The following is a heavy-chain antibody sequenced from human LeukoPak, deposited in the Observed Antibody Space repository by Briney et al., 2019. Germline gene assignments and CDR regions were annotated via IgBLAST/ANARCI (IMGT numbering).Heavy chain of an antibody. D-gene: IGHD6-19*01. V-gene: IGHV4-34*01. CDR1: GGSFSGYY. Sequence: SQTLSLTCAVYGGSFSGYYWSWIRQPPGKGLEWIGEINHSGSTNYNPSLKSRVTISVDTSKNQFSLKLSSVTAADTAVYYCARGLVRVVRQWPKLWYFDLWGCGTLVTVSS. J-gene: IGHJ2*01. CDR2: INHSGST. CDR3: ARGLVRVVRQWPKLWYFDL.